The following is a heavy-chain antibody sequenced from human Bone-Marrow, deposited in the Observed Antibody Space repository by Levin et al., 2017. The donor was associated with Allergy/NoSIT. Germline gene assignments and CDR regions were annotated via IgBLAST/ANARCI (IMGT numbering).Heavy chain of an antibody. D-gene: IGHD3-22*01. CDR3: ARRDSSGLTLPFDAFDI. Sequence: LGESLKISCKGSGYSFTSYWIGWVRQMPGKGLEWMGIIYPGDSDTRYSPSFQGQVTISADKSISTAYLQWSSLKASDTAMYYCARRDSSGLTLPFDAFDIWGQGTMVTVSS. J-gene: IGHJ3*02. CDR2: IYPGDSDT. V-gene: IGHV5-51*01. CDR1: GYSFTSYW.